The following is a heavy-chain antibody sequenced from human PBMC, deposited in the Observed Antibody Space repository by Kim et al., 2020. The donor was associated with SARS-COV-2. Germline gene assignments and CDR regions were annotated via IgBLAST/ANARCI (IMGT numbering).Heavy chain of an antibody. J-gene: IGHJ4*02. CDR3: ARVVRRVRQPDFRVAMFY. Sequence: ASVKVSCKASGYTFTSYDINWVRQATGQGLEWMGWMNPNSGNTGYAQKFQGRVTMTRNTSISTAYMELSSLRSEDTAVYYCARVVRRVRQPDFRVAMFYWGQGTLVTVSS. D-gene: IGHD3-10*02. CDR2: MNPNSGNT. CDR1: GYTFTSYD. V-gene: IGHV1-8*01.